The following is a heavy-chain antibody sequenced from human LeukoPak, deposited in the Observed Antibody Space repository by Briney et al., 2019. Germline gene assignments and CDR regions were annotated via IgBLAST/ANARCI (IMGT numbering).Heavy chain of an antibody. V-gene: IGHV3-23*01. CDR2: ISVSGGSP. J-gene: IGHJ4*02. Sequence: GGSLGLSCAASGFTFSSYAMSWVRQAPGKGLEWVSGISVSGGSPYYADSVKGRFTISRDNSKNTLYLQMNSLRAEDTAVYYCASVPNSTPFGYWGQGTLVTVSS. CDR3: ASVPNSTPFGY. CDR1: GFTFSSYA. D-gene: IGHD3-16*01.